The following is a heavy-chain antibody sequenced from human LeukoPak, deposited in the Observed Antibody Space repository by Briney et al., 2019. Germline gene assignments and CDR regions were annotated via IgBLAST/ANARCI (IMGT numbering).Heavy chain of an antibody. CDR3: ARDPKTTQYSSSWPEGY. CDR2: ISDYNGNT. V-gene: IGHV1-18*04. J-gene: IGHJ4*02. Sequence: GASVKVSCKASGYSFTGFYLHWVRQAPGQGLEWMGLISDYNGNTNYAQKLQGRVTMTTDTSTSTAYMELRSLRSDDTAVYYCARDPKTTQYSSSWPEGYWGQGTLVTVSS. D-gene: IGHD6-13*01. CDR1: GYSFTGFY.